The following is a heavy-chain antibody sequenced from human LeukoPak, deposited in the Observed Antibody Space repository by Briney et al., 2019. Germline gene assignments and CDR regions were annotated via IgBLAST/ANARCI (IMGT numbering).Heavy chain of an antibody. D-gene: IGHD1-1*01. CDR2: ISGNGGST. J-gene: IGHJ4*02. Sequence: HPGGSLRLSCSASGFTFSSYAMHWVRQAPGKGLEYVSAISGNGGSTYYADSVKGRFTISRDNSKNTLYLQMSSLRAEDTAVYYRVKAHRAGTTYQLYYFDYWGQGTLVTVSS. CDR3: VKAHRAGTTYQLYYFDY. CDR1: GFTFSSYA. V-gene: IGHV3-64D*06.